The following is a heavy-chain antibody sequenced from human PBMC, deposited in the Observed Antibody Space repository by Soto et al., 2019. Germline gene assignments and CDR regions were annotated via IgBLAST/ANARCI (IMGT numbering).Heavy chain of an antibody. D-gene: IGHD6-25*01. CDR1: GFQFDDYA. CDR2: ISFNSDSI. J-gene: IGHJ3*02. Sequence: GGSLRLSCAASGFQFDDYAMHWVRQVPGKGLEWVSGISFNSDSIGYADSVRGRFSISRDDAKNSLYLQMDSLRPEDTALYYCAKDIEENQRLYDDYDMWGQVTMVTVSS. V-gene: IGHV3-9*01. CDR3: AKDIEENQRLYDDYDM.